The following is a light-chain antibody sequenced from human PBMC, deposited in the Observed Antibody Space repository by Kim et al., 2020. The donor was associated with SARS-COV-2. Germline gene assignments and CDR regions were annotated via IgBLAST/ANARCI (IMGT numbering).Light chain of an antibody. J-gene: IGKJ4*01. CDR2: GAS. CDR1: QSVKNN. CDR3: QQYNDWPLLT. V-gene: IGKV3-15*01. Sequence: IVMTQSPATLSVSPGESVTLSCRASQSVKNNLAWYQQRPGQAPRLLIYGASTRATDVSARFSGSGSGTEFTLTMRSLQSEDLAVYYCQQYNDWPLLTFGGGTKVDIK.